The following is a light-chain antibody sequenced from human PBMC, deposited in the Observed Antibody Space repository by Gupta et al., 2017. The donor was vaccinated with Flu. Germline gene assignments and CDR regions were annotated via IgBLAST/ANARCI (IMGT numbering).Light chain of an antibody. Sequence: QSITISCTGTSRDIGGYNYVSWYQHHPGKAPKLMMYEVSNRPSGVSNRFSASKSGKTASLTISGLQAEDEADDYCSSYTSTSMIFGGGTTLTVL. J-gene: IGLJ2*01. CDR3: SSYTSTSMI. CDR2: EVS. CDR1: SRDIGGYNY. V-gene: IGLV2-14*01.